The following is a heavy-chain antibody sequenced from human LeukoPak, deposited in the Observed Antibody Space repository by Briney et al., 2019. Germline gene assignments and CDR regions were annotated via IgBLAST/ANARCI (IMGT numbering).Heavy chain of an antibody. CDR3: ARHTHDYGDYLDY. D-gene: IGHD4-17*01. CDR2: INHSGST. CDR1: GGSFSGYY. V-gene: IGHV4-34*01. Sequence: PSETLSLTCAVYGGSFSGYYWSWIRQPPGKGLEWIGEINHSGSTNYNPSLKSRVTISVDKSKNQFSLKLSSVTAADTAVYYCARHTHDYGDYLDYWGQGTLVTVSS. J-gene: IGHJ4*02.